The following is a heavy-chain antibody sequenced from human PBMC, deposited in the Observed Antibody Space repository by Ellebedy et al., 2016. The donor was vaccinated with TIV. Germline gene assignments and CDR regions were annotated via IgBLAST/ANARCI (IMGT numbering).Heavy chain of an antibody. CDR2: INPSSGAT. D-gene: IGHD3-10*01. CDR3: ARDKDPLWLGEIFFGSIDP. J-gene: IGHJ5*02. Sequence: ASVKVSCKASGYTFTYFYIHWVRQAPGQGLEWMGMINPSSGATNYARKFQGRVTLTRDTPTNTVYMGISSLRSEDTAVYYCARDKDPLWLGEIFFGSIDPWGQGTLVTVSS. V-gene: IGHV1-46*01. CDR1: GYTFTYFY.